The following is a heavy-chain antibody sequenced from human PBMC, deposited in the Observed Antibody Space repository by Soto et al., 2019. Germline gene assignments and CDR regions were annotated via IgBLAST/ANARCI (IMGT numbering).Heavy chain of an antibody. V-gene: IGHV1-18*01. Sequence: TVRVSCKTSGYSFTAYGISWVRQAPGQGLEWMGWISCYNGKTKYAQKVQGRVTMTTDTSTSTAYMEVRSLRSDDTAIYYCARDAPPPELRFLEWHNYDYNGMDVWGQGTTVTVSS. CDR1: GYSFTAYG. CDR2: ISCYNGKT. D-gene: IGHD3-3*01. CDR3: ARDAPPPELRFLEWHNYDYNGMDV. J-gene: IGHJ6*02.